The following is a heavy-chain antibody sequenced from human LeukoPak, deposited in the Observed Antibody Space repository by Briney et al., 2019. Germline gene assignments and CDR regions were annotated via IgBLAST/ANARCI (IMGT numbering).Heavy chain of an antibody. V-gene: IGHV4-31*03. CDR2: IYYSGST. Sequence: SETLSLTCTVSGGSISSGGYYWSWIRQHPGKGLEWIGYIYYSGSTYYNPSLKSRVTISVDTSKNQFSLKLSSVTAADTAVYYCARVAGSTPWGFDPWGQGTLVTVSS. CDR3: ARVAGSTPWGFDP. D-gene: IGHD6-19*01. CDR1: GGSISSGGYY. J-gene: IGHJ5*02.